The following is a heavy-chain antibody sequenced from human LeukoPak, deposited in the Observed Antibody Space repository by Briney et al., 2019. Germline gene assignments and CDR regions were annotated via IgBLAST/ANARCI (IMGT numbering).Heavy chain of an antibody. CDR2: IYTSGST. V-gene: IGHV4-61*02. CDR3: ARGPLYCSSTSCYDLSVWFDP. CDR1: GGSISSGSYY. Sequence: SQTLSLTCTVSGGSISSGSYYWSWIRQPAGKGLEWIGRIYTSGSTNYNPSLKSRVTMSVDTSKNQFSLKLSSVTAADTAVYYCARGPLYCSSTSCYDLSVWFDPWGQGTLVTVSS. D-gene: IGHD2-2*01. J-gene: IGHJ5*02.